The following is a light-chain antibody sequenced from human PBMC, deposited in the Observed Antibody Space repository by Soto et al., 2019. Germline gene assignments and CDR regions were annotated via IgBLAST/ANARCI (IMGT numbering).Light chain of an antibody. CDR3: QSYDSSLSGVV. J-gene: IGLJ2*01. Sequence: QSVLTQPPSVSGAPGQRVTLSCTGSRSNLGAGYDVHWYQHLPGTAPKLFIYANDNRPSGVPDRFSGSKSDTSASLAITGLQAEDEADYYCQSYDSSLSGVVFGGGTQLTVL. CDR2: AND. V-gene: IGLV1-40*01. CDR1: RSNLGAGYD.